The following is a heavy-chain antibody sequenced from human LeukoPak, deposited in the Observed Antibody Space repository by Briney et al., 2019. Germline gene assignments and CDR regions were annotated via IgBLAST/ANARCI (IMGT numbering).Heavy chain of an antibody. D-gene: IGHD3-22*01. CDR3: AKSPSQRGYLSVGYFDY. CDR2: ISGSGGST. J-gene: IGHJ4*02. CDR1: GFTFSSYA. Sequence: QAGGSLRLSCAASGFTFSSYAMNWVRQAPGKGLEWVSAISGSGGSTYYADSVKGRFTISRDNSKNTLYLQMNSLRAEDTAVYYCAKSPSQRGYLSVGYFDYWGQGTLVTVSS. V-gene: IGHV3-23*01.